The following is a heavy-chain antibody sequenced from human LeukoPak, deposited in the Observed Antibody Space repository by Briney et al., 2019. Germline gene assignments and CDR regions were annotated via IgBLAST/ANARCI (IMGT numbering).Heavy chain of an antibody. CDR3: ARAPAGYCSSTSCPHFDY. CDR1: GGSFSGYY. CDR2: IKHSGST. Sequence: PSETLSLTCAVYGGSFSGYYWSWIRQPPGKGLEWIGEIKHSGSTNYNPSLKSRVTISVDTSKNQFSLKLSSVTAADTAVYYCARAPAGYCSSTSCPHFDYWGQGTLVTVSS. J-gene: IGHJ4*02. D-gene: IGHD2-2*03. V-gene: IGHV4-34*01.